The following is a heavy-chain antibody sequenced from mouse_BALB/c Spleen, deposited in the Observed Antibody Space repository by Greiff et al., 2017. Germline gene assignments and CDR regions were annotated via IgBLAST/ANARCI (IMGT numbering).Heavy chain of an antibody. CDR3: ASYGNYYFDY. CDR1: GFNIKDTY. Sequence: EVKLQESGAELVKPGASVKLSCTASGFNIKDTYMHWVKQRPEQGLEWIGRIDPANGNTKYDPKFQGKATITADTSSNTAYLQLSSLTSEDTAVYYCASYGNYYFDYWGQGTTLTVSS. CDR2: IDPANGNT. D-gene: IGHD2-1*01. J-gene: IGHJ2*01. V-gene: IGHV14-3*02.